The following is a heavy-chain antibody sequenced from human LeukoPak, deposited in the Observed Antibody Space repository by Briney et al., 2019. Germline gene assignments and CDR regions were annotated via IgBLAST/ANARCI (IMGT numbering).Heavy chain of an antibody. D-gene: IGHD5-24*01. CDR2: INPGGDNT. CDR1: GDTFTKSY. CDR3: ARIRDGYNDAYDI. J-gene: IGHJ3*02. Sequence: ASVKVSCKASGDTFTKSYIHWVRQAPGQRLEWMGLINPGGDNTKYAQNFQGRVTMTSDTSARTVYMELSSLRSEDTAIYYCARIRDGYNDAYDIWGQGTVVTVPS. V-gene: IGHV1-46*01.